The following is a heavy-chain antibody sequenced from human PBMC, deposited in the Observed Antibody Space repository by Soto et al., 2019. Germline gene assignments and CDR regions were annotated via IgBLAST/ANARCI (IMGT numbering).Heavy chain of an antibody. CDR3: ARLGSIAAAGTPDY. D-gene: IGHD6-13*01. V-gene: IGHV3-11*01. CDR2: ISGSGSTI. Sequence: PGGSLRLSCAASGFTFSDYYISWFRQAPGKGLEWVSYISGSGSTIHDADSVKGRFTISRDNAKNSLDLQMNSLRAEDTAVYYCARLGSIAAAGTPDYWGQGTLVTVSS. J-gene: IGHJ4*02. CDR1: GFTFSDYY.